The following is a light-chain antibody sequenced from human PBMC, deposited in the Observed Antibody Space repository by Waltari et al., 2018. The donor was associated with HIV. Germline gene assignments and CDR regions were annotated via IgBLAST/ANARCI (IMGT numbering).Light chain of an antibody. V-gene: IGLV2-14*01. Sequence: QSALTQPASVSGSPGPSLTISCTGTSSDVGGSNYVPCYQQHPGKAPKLMIYDVSNRPSGVSNRFSGSKSGNTASLTISGLQAEDEADYYCSSYTSSSTLVVFGGGTKLTVL. CDR2: DVS. CDR3: SSYTSSSTLVV. J-gene: IGLJ2*01. CDR1: SSDVGGSNY.